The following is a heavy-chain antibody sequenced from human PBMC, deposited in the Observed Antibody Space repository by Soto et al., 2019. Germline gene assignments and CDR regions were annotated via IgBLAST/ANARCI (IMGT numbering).Heavy chain of an antibody. CDR2: IWYDGSNK. J-gene: IGHJ6*02. V-gene: IGHV3-33*01. D-gene: IGHD2-8*01. CDR1: GFTFSSYG. CDR3: ARGRNGFLYYYYGMDV. Sequence: GGSLRLSCAASGFTFSSYGMHWVRQAPGKGLEWVAVIWYDGSNKYYADSVKGRFTISRDNSMNTLYLQMNSLRAEDTAVYYCARGRNGFLYYYYGMDVWGQGTTVTVSS.